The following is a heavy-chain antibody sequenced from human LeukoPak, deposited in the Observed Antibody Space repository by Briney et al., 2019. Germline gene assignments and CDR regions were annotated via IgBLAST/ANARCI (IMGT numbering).Heavy chain of an antibody. V-gene: IGHV4-39*07. CDR1: GGPISSSSYY. CDR2: IYYTGST. CDR3: ARGSGSYNNY. J-gene: IGHJ4*02. Sequence: SETLSLTCTVSGGPISSSSYYWGWIRQPPGKGLEWIGNIYYTGSTYYNPSLKSRVTISIDTSKNQFSLKLNSVTAADTAVYYCARGSGSYNNYWGQGTLVTVSS. D-gene: IGHD3-10*01.